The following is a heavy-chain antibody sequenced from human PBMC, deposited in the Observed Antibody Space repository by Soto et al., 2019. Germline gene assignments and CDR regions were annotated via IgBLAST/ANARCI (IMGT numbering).Heavy chain of an antibody. D-gene: IGHD3-10*01. CDR2: ISYDGSNK. V-gene: IGHV3-30*18. CDR1: GFTFSSYG. CDR3: AKDWGVVRGVIAC. J-gene: IGHJ4*02. Sequence: QVQLVESGGGVVQPGRSLRLSCAASGFTFSSYGMHWVRQAPGKGLERVAVISYDGSNKYYADSVKGRFTISRDNSKNTRYMQIVSLRAEDTAVYYCAKDWGVVRGVIACWGQGALFIVSS.